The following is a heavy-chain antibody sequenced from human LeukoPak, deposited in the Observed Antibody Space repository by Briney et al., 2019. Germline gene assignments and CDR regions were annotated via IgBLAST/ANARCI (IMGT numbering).Heavy chain of an antibody. Sequence: SETLSLTCTVSGGSISSYYWSWIRQPPGKGLEWIGYIYYSGSTNYNPSLKSRVTISVDTSKNQFSLKLSSVTAADTAVYYCARVGGSYSVDYWGRGTLVTVSS. CDR2: IYYSGST. J-gene: IGHJ4*02. V-gene: IGHV4-59*01. CDR3: ARVGGSYSVDY. CDR1: GGSISSYY. D-gene: IGHD1-26*01.